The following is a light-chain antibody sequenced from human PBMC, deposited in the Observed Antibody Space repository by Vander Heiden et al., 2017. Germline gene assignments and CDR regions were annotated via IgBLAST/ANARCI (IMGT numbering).Light chain of an antibody. Sequence: QSVLTPPPSVSGHPGQRVTISCTGSSSNIGAGYDVHWYQQLPGTAPKLLIYGNSNRPSGVPDRFSGSKSGTSASLAITGLQAEDEADYYCQSYDSSLSGSVFGGGTKLTVL. CDR1: SSNIGAGYD. CDR2: GNS. J-gene: IGLJ3*02. V-gene: IGLV1-40*01. CDR3: QSYDSSLSGSV.